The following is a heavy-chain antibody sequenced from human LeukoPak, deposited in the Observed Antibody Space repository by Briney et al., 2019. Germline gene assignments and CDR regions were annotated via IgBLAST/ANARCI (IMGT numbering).Heavy chain of an antibody. D-gene: IGHD1-26*01. CDR3: ARDSGSQNY. V-gene: IGHV4-59*12. CDR1: GGSINNSY. Sequence: SETLSLTCTVSGGSINNSYWSWIRQPPGKGLEWIGYIYYNGNTNYNPSLKSRVTISVDTSKKQFSLKVRSVTAADTAVYYCARDSGSQNYWGQGTLVTVSS. CDR2: IYYNGNT. J-gene: IGHJ4*02.